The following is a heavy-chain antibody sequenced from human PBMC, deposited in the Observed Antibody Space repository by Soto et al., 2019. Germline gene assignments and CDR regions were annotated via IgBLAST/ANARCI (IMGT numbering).Heavy chain of an antibody. CDR3: ARGFFFVQAEDGIRGVRSVSAFLLNRSSDL. CDR2: SNHRGST. J-gene: IGHJ2*01. D-gene: IGHD3-10*02. Sequence: RGKGLEGIGESNHRGSTNYNPSPKSRVTISVDTSKNQFSLKLSSVTAADTAVYYRARGFFFVQAEDGIRGVRSVSAFLLNRSSDL. V-gene: IGHV4-34*01.